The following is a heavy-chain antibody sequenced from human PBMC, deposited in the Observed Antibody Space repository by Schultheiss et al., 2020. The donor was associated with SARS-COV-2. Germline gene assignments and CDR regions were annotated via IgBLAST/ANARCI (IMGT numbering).Heavy chain of an antibody. J-gene: IGHJ6*02. CDR3: ARDGIQLWRYYYYGMDV. CDR2: ISYDGSNK. Sequence: GGSLRLSCAASGLTFSSHAMHWVRQAPGKGLEWVAVISYDGSNKYYADSVKGRFTISRDNSKNTLYLQMNGLRAEDTAVYYCARDGIQLWRYYYYGMDVWGQGTTVTVSS. CDR1: GLTFSSHA. D-gene: IGHD5-18*01. V-gene: IGHV3-30-3*01.